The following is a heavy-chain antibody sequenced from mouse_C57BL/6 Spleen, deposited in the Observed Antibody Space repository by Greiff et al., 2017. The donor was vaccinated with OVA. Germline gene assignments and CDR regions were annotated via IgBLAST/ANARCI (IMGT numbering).Heavy chain of an antibody. D-gene: IGHD2-1*01. CDR3: TREGLYGNYVAY. J-gene: IGHJ3*01. CDR2: ISSGGDYI. CDR1: GFTFSSYA. Sequence: EVKVVESGEGLVKPGGSLKLSCAASGFTFSSYAMSWVRQTPEKRLEWVAYISSGGDYIYYADTVKGRFTISRDNARNTLYLQMSCLKSEDTAMYYCTREGLYGNYVAYWGQGTLVTVSA. V-gene: IGHV5-9-1*02.